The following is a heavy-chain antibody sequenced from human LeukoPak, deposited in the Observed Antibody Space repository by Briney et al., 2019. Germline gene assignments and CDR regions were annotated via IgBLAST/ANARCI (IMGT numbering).Heavy chain of an antibody. CDR3: AKDPALCTNGVCSYMDV. D-gene: IGHD2-8*01. J-gene: IGHJ6*03. CDR2: ISGSGGST. Sequence: GGSLRLSCAASGFTFSSYAMSWVRQAPGKGLEWVSAISGSGGSTYYADSVKGRFTISRHNSKNTLYLQMNSLRAEDTAVYYCAKDPALCTNGVCSYMDVWGKGTTVTVSS. CDR1: GFTFSSYA. V-gene: IGHV3-23*01.